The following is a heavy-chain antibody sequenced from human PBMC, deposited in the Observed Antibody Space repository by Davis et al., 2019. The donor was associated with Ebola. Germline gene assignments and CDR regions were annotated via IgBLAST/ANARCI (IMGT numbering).Heavy chain of an antibody. J-gene: IGHJ5*02. V-gene: IGHV4-39*01. CDR3: ARTTDGATDFDP. CDR2: IYYSGST. D-gene: IGHD4-17*01. CDR1: GGSISSSSYS. Sequence: MPSETLSLTCTVSGGSISSSSYSWGWIRQPPGKGLEWIGSIYYSGSTYYNPSLKSRVTISVDTSKNQFSLKLSSVTAADTAVYYCARTTDGATDFDPWGQGTLVTVSS.